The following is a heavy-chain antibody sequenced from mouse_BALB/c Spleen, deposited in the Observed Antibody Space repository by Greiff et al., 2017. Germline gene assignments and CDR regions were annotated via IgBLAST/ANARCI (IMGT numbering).Heavy chain of an antibody. CDR3: ARDNYSAMDY. Sequence: EVKLMESGPGLVKPSQSLSLTCTVTGYSITSDYAWNWIRQFPGNKLEWMGYISYSGSTSYNPSLKSRISITRDTSKNQFFLQLNSVTTEDTATYYCARDNYSAMDYWGQGTSVTVSS. CDR2: ISYSGST. CDR1: GYSITSDYA. J-gene: IGHJ4*01. D-gene: IGHD6-1*01. V-gene: IGHV3-2*02.